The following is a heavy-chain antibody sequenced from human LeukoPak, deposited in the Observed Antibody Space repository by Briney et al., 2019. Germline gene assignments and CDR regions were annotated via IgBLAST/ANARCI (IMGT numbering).Heavy chain of an antibody. J-gene: IGHJ4*02. V-gene: IGHV3-30*18. CDR3: AKVASIAAAGEFGS. CDR2: ISYDGSNK. Sequence: PGGSLRLSCAASGFTFSSYGMHWVRQAPGKGLEWVAFISYDGSNKYYADSVRGRFTISRDISKNTLHLQMNSLRAEDTAVYYCAKVASIAAAGEFGSWGQGTLVTVSS. D-gene: IGHD6-13*01. CDR1: GFTFSSYG.